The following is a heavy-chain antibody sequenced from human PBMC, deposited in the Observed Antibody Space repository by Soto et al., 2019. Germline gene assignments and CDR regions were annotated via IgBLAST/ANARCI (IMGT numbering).Heavy chain of an antibody. J-gene: IGHJ4*02. D-gene: IGHD6-19*01. CDR2: IKSKTDGGTT. CDR3: TTDGGTVPQWLYFDY. Sequence: GGSLRLSCAASGFTVSNTWMSWVRQAPGKGLEWVGRIKSKTDGGTTDYAAPVKGRFTISRDDSKNTLYLQMNSLKTEDTAVYYCTTDGGTVPQWLYFDYWGRGTLVTVSS. CDR1: GFTVSNTW. V-gene: IGHV3-15*01.